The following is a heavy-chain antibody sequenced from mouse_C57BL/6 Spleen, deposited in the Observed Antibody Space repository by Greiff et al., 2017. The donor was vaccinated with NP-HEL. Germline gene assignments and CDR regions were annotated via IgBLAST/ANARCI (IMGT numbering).Heavy chain of an antibody. CDR3: ASRTGTSWYFGV. Sequence: EVMLVESGGGLVQPGGSLSLSCAASGFTFTDYYMSWVRQPPGKALEWLGFIRNKANGYTTEYSASVKGRFTISRDNSQSILYLQMNALRAEDSATYYCASRTGTSWYFGVWGTGTTVTVSS. J-gene: IGHJ1*03. CDR2: IRNKANGYTT. D-gene: IGHD4-1*01. CDR1: GFTFTDYY. V-gene: IGHV7-3*01.